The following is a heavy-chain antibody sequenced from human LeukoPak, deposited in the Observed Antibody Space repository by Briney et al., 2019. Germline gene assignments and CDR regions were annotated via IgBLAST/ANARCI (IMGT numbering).Heavy chain of an antibody. D-gene: IGHD5-12*01. CDR3: GRRNSGSYDY. CDR2: IYYSGST. V-gene: IGHV4-59*08. J-gene: IGHJ4*02. Sequence: SETLSLTCTVSGGSISSYYWSWIRQPPGKGLEWIGYIYYSGSTYYNPSLKSRVTISLDTSKNQFSLKLSSVTAADTAVYYCGRRNSGSYDYWGQGTLVTVSS. CDR1: GGSISSYY.